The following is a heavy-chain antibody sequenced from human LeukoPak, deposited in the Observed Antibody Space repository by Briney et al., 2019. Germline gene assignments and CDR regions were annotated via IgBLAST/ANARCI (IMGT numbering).Heavy chain of an antibody. CDR2: IYSGGTT. J-gene: IGHJ4*02. Sequence: PGGSLRLSCAVSGFTVSSNYISWVRQAPGKGLEWVSVIYSGGTTYYADSVKGRFTISRDNSKNTLYLQMNSLRAEDTAVYYCAGLVATNPEPSDYWGQGTLVTVSS. CDR3: AGLVATNPEPSDY. CDR1: GFTVSSNY. V-gene: IGHV3-66*01. D-gene: IGHD5-12*01.